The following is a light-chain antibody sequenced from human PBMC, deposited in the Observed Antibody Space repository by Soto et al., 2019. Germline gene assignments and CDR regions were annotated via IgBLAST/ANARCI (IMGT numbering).Light chain of an antibody. CDR2: GAS. CDR3: QQYGSSRSYT. J-gene: IGKJ2*01. Sequence: EIVLTQSPGNLSLSPGERATLSCRASQSISSVYLAWYQQKPGQAPRLLIYGASTRATGIPDRFSGSGSGTDFTLTISRLEPEDFAVYYCQQYGSSRSYTFGQGTNVELK. CDR1: QSISSVY. V-gene: IGKV3-20*01.